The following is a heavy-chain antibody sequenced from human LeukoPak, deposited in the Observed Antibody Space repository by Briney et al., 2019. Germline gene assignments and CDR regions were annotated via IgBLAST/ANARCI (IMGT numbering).Heavy chain of an antibody. CDR2: ISAYNGNT. CDR1: GYTFTSYA. J-gene: IGHJ1*01. D-gene: IGHD6-13*01. Sequence: GASVKVSCKASGYTFTSYAVSWVRQAPGQGLEYMGYISAYNGNTNYAHNLQGRVTMTTDTSTSTAYMELRSLRSDDTAVYYCARVSSSWYLTPLGYFQHWGQGTLVTVSS. V-gene: IGHV1-18*01. CDR3: ARVSSSWYLTPLGYFQH.